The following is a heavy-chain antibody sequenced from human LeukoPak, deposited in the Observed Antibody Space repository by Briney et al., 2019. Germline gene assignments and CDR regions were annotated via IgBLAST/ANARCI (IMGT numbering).Heavy chain of an antibody. CDR3: TGNYYGSGSYADFDY. J-gene: IGHJ4*02. Sequence: SGGSLRLSCAASGFTFSGSALHWVRQASGKGVEWVGRIRSTANGYATAYAASVKGRFTISRDDSKNTAYLQMDSLKTEDTAVYYCTGNYYGSGSYADFDYWGQGTLVTVSS. D-gene: IGHD3-10*01. CDR1: GFTFSGSA. V-gene: IGHV3-73*01. CDR2: IRSTANGYAT.